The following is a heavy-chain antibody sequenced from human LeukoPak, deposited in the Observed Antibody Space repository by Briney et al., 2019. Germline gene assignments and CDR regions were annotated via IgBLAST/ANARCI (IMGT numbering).Heavy chain of an antibody. D-gene: IGHD4-17*01. J-gene: IGHJ4*02. CDR1: GFTFSSYS. CDR3: ARLAATVTIDY. V-gene: IGHV3-21*04. Sequence: PGGSLRLSCAASGFTFSSYSMNWVRQAPGKGLEWVSSISSSSSYIYYADSAKGQFTISRDNAKNSLYLQMNSLRAEDTAVYYCARLAATVTIDYWGQGTLVTVSS. CDR2: ISSSSSYI.